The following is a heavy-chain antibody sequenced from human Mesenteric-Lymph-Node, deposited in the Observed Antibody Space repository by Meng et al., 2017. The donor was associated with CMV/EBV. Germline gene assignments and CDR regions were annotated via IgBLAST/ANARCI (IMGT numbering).Heavy chain of an antibody. J-gene: IGHJ4*02. CDR2: TRYDGGNK. D-gene: IGHD6-19*01. V-gene: IGHV3-30*02. CDR1: GFIFSSYG. CDR3: ARDRGSSGNPSDY. Sequence: ASGFIFSSYGMHWVRQAPGKGLEWVAFTRYDGGNKYYADSVKGRFTISRDNSKNTLYLQVNSLRAEDTGVYYCARDRGSSGNPSDYWGQGTLVTVSS.